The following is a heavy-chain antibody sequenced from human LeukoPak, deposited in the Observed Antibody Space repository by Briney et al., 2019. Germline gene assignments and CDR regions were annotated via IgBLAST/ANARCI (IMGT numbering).Heavy chain of an antibody. CDR3: ARAGYDILTGYYPDY. J-gene: IGHJ4*02. CDR1: GFTFSSYG. CDR2: IWYDGSNK. D-gene: IGHD3-9*01. Sequence: GGSLRLSCAASGFTFSSYGMHWVRQAPGKGLEWVAVIWYDGSNKYYADSVKGRFTISRVNSKNTLYLQMNSLRAEDTAVYYCARAGYDILTGYYPDYWGQGTLVTVSS. V-gene: IGHV3-33*01.